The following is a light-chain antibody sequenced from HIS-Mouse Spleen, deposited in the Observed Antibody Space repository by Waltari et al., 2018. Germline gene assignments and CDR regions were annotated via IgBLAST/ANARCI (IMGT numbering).Light chain of an antibody. CDR1: SSDVGGYNY. CDR2: DVS. V-gene: IGLV2-14*03. CDR3: SSYTSSSTNWV. Sequence: QSALTQPASVSGSPGQSITISCTGTSSDVGGYNYVSWYQQHPGKAPKLMIYDVSNRPSVVSTRVSGSKSGNTASLTISGLQAEDEADYYCSSYTSSSTNWVFGGGTKLTVL. J-gene: IGLJ3*02.